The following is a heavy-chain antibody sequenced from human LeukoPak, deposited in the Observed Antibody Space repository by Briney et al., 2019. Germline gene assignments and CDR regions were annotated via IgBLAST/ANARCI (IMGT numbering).Heavy chain of an antibody. CDR1: GYTFTDYY. CDR3: ASQFYASETYYAYFDY. J-gene: IGHJ4*02. Sequence: GASVKVSCKASGYTFTDYYMHRVRQAPGQGLEWMGWINPNSGGTNYAQKFQGRVTMSRDTSINTVYVELSSLRSDDTAVFYCASQFYASETYYAYFDYWGQGTLVTVSS. V-gene: IGHV1-2*02. CDR2: INPNSGGT. D-gene: IGHD3-10*01.